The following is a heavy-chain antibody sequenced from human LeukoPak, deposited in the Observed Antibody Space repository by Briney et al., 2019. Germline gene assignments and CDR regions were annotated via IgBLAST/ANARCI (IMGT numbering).Heavy chain of an antibody. D-gene: IGHD3-22*01. Sequence: EASVKVSCKASGFTFTSSAVQWVRQARGQRLEWIGWIVVGSGNTNYAQKFQERVTITRDMSTSTAYMELSNLRSEDTAVYYCAAEVVVVDGFDPWGPGNPGHRLL. CDR3: AAEVVVVDGFDP. CDR2: IVVGSGNT. CDR1: GFTFTSSA. J-gene: IGHJ5*02. V-gene: IGHV1-58*01.